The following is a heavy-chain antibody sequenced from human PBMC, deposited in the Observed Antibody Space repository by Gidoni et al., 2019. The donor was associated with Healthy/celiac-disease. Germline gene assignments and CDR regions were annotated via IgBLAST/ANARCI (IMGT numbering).Heavy chain of an antibody. Sequence: QVQLVQSGAEVKKPGASVKVSCKASGYTFTSYYMHWVRQAPGQGLEWMGIINPSGGSTSYAQKFQGRVTMTRDTSTSTVYMELSSLRSEDTAVYYCARGGIVLMVYATTNYYYYGMDVWGQGTTVTVSS. CDR1: GYTFTSYY. CDR2: INPSGGST. CDR3: ARGGIVLMVYATTNYYYYGMDV. V-gene: IGHV1-46*01. J-gene: IGHJ6*02. D-gene: IGHD2-8*01.